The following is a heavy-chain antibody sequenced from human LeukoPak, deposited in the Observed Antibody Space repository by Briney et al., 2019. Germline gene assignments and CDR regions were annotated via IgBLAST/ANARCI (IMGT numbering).Heavy chain of an antibody. CDR1: GFTFSNAW. V-gene: IGHV3-15*01. J-gene: IGHJ4*02. Sequence: PGGXLRLSCAASGFTFSNAWMSWVRQAPGKGLEGVGRIKSKTDGGTTDYAAPVKGRFTISRDDSKNTLYLQMNSLKTEDTAVYYCTTSLGLWFGELPFDYWGQGTLVTVSS. D-gene: IGHD3-10*01. CDR3: TTSLGLWFGELPFDY. CDR2: IKSKTDGGTT.